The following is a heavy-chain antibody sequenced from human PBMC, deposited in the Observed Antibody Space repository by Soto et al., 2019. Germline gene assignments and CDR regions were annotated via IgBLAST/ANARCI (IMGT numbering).Heavy chain of an antibody. J-gene: IGHJ6*02. D-gene: IGHD3-16*01. CDR2: IYYSGYT. CDR1: GGSISSSSYY. CDR3: ARHNGPLYVGYYYDMDV. V-gene: IGHV4-39*01. Sequence: SDTLSLTCTLSGGSISSSSYYWVWIRHPPGNGLEWIGIIYYSGYTYYNPSLKSRVTISVDTSKNQFSLKLSSVTAADTAVYYCARHNGPLYVGYYYDMDVWGQGTTVT.